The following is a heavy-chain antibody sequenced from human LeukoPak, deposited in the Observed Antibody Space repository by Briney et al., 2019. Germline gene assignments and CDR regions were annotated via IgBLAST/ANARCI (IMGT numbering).Heavy chain of an antibody. CDR2: IIPIFGTA. J-gene: IGHJ4*02. CDR3: ARGVAEMATIRFDY. V-gene: IGHV1-69*05. CDR1: GGTFSSYA. D-gene: IGHD5-24*01. Sequence: SVKVSCKASGGTFSSYAISWVRQAPGQGLEWMGRIIPIFGTANYAQKFQGRVMITTDESTSTAYMELSSLRSEDTAVYYCARGVAEMATIRFDYWGQGTLVTVSS.